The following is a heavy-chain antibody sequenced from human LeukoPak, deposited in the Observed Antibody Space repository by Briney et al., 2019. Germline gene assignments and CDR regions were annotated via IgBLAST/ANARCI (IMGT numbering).Heavy chain of an antibody. CDR1: GFTFSSFG. J-gene: IGHJ4*02. CDR2: LSATGGSA. V-gene: IGHV3-23*01. CDR3: AKDTAPLGATKEFDH. Sequence: GGSLRLSCAASGFTFSSFGMSWVRQAPGKGLEWVSALSATGGSAYYAASAQGRFTTSRDNSKNILYLEMNSLRVDDTAVYYCAKDTAPLGATKEFDHWGQGTLVTVSS. D-gene: IGHD1-26*01.